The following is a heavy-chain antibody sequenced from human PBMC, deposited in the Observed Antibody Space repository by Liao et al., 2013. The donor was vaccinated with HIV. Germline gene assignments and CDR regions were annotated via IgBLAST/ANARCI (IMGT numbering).Heavy chain of an antibody. Sequence: QVQLQQSGAGLLKPSETLSLTCDVSGGSFSGSYWTWIRQAPGKGLEWIGEISHSGTANYNPSLESRLSLSLDTSKYQVSLKVRSVTAADTAVYYCARGRRPWESFDDNYYMDVWANGTTVTVSS. D-gene: IGHD1-26*01. CDR1: GGSFSGSY. V-gene: IGHV4-34*01. J-gene: IGHJ6*03. CDR3: ARGRRPWESFDDNYYMDV. CDR2: ISHSGTA.